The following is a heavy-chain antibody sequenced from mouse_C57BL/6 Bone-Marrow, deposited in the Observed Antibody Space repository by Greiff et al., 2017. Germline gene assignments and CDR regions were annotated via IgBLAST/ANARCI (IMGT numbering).Heavy chain of an antibody. D-gene: IGHD2-3*01. CDR2: ISDGGSYT. CDR1: GFTFSSYA. Sequence: EVKVVESGGGLVKPGGSLKLSCAASGFTFSSYAMSWVRQTPEKRLEWVATISDGGSYTYYPDNVKGRFTISRDNAKNKLYLQMSHLKSEDTAMYYCARDDDYFYYYAMDYWGQGTSVTVSS. CDR3: ARDDDYFYYYAMDY. J-gene: IGHJ4*01. V-gene: IGHV5-4*01.